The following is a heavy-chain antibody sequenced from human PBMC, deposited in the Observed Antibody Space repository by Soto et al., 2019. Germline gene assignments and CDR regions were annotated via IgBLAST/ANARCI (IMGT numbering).Heavy chain of an antibody. D-gene: IGHD1-26*01. CDR2: FDPEDGET. Sequence: ASVKVSCKVSGYTLTELSMHWVRQAPGKGLEWMGGFDPEDGETIYAQKFQGRVTMTEDTSTDTAYMELSSLRSEDTAVYYCATRPMYSGSPEASDFCGQGIMVTVSS. CDR3: ATRPMYSGSPEASDF. V-gene: IGHV1-24*01. J-gene: IGHJ3*01. CDR1: GYTLTELS.